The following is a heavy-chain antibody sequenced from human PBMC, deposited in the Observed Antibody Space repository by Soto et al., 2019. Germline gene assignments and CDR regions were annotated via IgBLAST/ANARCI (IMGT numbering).Heavy chain of an antibody. Sequence: YGPTLVNPHRPSLTCSLSGFSIDSKDAGVGWVRQPPGKALEWLAHIYWNDEKRYRPSLRSRLTITKDTSKNHVVLTMTNMGPADTGTYFCAHITFEGYGNVGWLAPWGTGTLVTVAS. V-gene: IGHV2-5*01. CDR1: GFSIDSKDAG. CDR2: IYWNDEK. J-gene: IGHJ5*02. D-gene: IGHD4-17*01. CDR3: AHITFEGYGNVGWLAP.